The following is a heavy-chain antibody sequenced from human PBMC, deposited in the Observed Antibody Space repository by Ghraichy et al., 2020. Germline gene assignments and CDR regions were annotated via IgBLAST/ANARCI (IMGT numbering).Heavy chain of an antibody. V-gene: IGHV4-4*07. CDR1: GGYMSDDY. CDR3: ARDHDRA. Sequence: SETLSLTCTVSGGYMSDDYWSWIRQPAGKGLEWLGRIYTTGATDNNPSLKSRVTISIDKSKNQFSLRLSSVTVADTAVYYCARDHDRAWGQGTLVTVSS. CDR2: IYTTGAT. J-gene: IGHJ5*02.